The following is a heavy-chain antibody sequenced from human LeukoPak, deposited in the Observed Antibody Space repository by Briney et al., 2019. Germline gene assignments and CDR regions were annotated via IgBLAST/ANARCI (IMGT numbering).Heavy chain of an antibody. V-gene: IGHV1-18*01. CDR3: ARSGRGTYYYFDL. CDR1: GYSFTRYG. D-gene: IGHD1-26*01. CDR2: ISGSNGNT. Sequence: ASVKVSCKASGYSFTRYGISWVRQAPGQGLEWMGWISGSNGNTKYAQKFQGRVTMTTDTSTGTAYMDLRNLRFDDTAVYFCARSGRGTYYYFDLRGQGTLVTVSS. J-gene: IGHJ4*01.